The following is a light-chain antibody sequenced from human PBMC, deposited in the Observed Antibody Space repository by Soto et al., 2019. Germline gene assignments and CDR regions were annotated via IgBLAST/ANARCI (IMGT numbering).Light chain of an antibody. CDR3: QQRSNWSMYT. CDR1: QSVSSN. J-gene: IGKJ2*01. CDR2: DAS. V-gene: IGKV3-11*01. Sequence: EIVLTQSPATLSLSPGERATLSCRASQSVSSNLAWYQQKPGQAPRLLIYDASNRATGIPARFSGSGSGTEFPLTISSLEPEDFAVYYCQQRSNWSMYTFGQGTKLEIK.